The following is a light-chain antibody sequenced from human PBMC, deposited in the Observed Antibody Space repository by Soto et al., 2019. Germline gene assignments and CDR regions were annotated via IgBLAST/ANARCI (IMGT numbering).Light chain of an antibody. CDR2: EVS. CDR1: SSDVGGYNY. CDR3: SSYTSSSTEV. Sequence: QSVLTQPASVSGSPGQSITISCTGTSSDVGGYNYVSWYQQHPGKAPKLMIYEVSNRPSGVSNRFSGSKSGNTASLTISGLQAEEEADYYCSSYTSSSTEVFGTGTKVTV. J-gene: IGLJ1*01. V-gene: IGLV2-14*01.